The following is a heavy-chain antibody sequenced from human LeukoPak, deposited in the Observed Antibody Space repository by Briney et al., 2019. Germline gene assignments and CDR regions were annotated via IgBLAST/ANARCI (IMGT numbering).Heavy chain of an antibody. CDR2: IYPGDSDT. D-gene: IGHD1-26*01. J-gene: IGHJ4*02. V-gene: IGHV5-51*01. CDR1: GYSFTSHW. CDR3: ARPDTSGSYPGY. Sequence: GESLQISFQGSGYSFTSHWIGWVRQMTGKGLEWMGIIYPGDSDTRYSPSFQGQVTISADKSISTAYLQWSSLKASDTAMYYCARPDTSGSYPGYWGQGTLVTVSS.